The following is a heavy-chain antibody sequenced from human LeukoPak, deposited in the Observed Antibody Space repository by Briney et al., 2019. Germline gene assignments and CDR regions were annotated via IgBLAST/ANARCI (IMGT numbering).Heavy chain of an antibody. CDR1: RFSLSPSGVG. J-gene: IGHJ3*02. D-gene: IGHD3-10*01. CDR2: NYWDDDK. V-gene: IGHV2-5*02. CDR3: ARISFGELFGRAFDI. Sequence: SGPALWNPTQTLTLTCTFSRFSLSPSGVGVSWIRQPPVKALEGLTLNYWDDDKLYSPSLKSRLTITKDTSKNHVVLTITNMDPVDTATYYYARISFGELFGRAFDIWGQGTMVTVSS.